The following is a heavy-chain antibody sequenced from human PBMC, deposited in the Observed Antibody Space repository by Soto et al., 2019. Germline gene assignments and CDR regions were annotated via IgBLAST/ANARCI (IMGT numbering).Heavy chain of an antibody. V-gene: IGHV3-23*01. Sequence: EVRLLESGGGLVRPGGSLRLSGAASGFPFSTSALNWVRQPPGKGRGWLSLISAISDLASYAESVKGRFTSSRDNSKNVLYLEMKRLRVEDTAVYYCAKYSGSFPVFNGLSVWGQGTTVIVSS. CDR3: AKYSGSFPVFNGLSV. J-gene: IGHJ6*02. CDR1: GFPFSTSA. D-gene: IGHD1-26*01. CDR2: ISAISDLA.